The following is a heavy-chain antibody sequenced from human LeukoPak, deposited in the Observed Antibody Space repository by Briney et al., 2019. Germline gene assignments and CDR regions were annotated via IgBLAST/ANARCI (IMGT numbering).Heavy chain of an antibody. D-gene: IGHD3-10*01. Sequence: ASVKVSCKASGYTFTGYYMHWVRQAPGQGLEWMGWINPNSGGTNYAQKFQGRVTMTRDTSISTAYMELSRLRSDDTAVYYCARVGSGSPRALSYWGQGTLVTVSP. J-gene: IGHJ4*02. CDR2: INPNSGGT. V-gene: IGHV1-2*02. CDR3: ARVGSGSPRALSY. CDR1: GYTFTGYY.